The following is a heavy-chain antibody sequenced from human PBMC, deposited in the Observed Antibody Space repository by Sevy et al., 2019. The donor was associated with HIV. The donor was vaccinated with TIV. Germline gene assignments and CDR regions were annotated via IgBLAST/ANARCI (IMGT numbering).Heavy chain of an antibody. V-gene: IGHV1-18*01. J-gene: IGHJ4*02. CDR3: ARENIENSSIWYSDN. D-gene: IGHD6-13*01. CDR1: GYTFTSYG. CDR2: ISAYNGNT. Sequence: ASVKVSCKASGYTFTSYGISWVRQAPGQGLEWMGWISAYNGNTNYAQKLQGRVTMTTDTSTSTAYMELRSLRSDDTAVYYCARENIENSSIWYSDNWGQGTLVTVSS.